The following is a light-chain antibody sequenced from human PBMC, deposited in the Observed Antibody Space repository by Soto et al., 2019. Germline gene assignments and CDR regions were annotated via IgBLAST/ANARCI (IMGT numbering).Light chain of an antibody. CDR3: QQRSNWPLIT. Sequence: EIVLTESPATLSLSPGERATLSCRASLSVSSYLAWYKQKPGQAPRLLIYDASNRATGIPARFSGSGSGTDFTLTISCLEPEDFAVYYCQQRSNWPLITFGQGTRLEIK. V-gene: IGKV3-11*01. CDR2: DAS. J-gene: IGKJ5*01. CDR1: LSVSSY.